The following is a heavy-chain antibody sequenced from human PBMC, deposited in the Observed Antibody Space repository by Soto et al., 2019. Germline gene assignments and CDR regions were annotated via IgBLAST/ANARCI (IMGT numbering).Heavy chain of an antibody. V-gene: IGHV4-61*08. D-gene: IGHD3-22*01. CDR3: AREGYSSGYYYYYGMDV. CDR2: IYYSGST. J-gene: IGHJ6*02. CDR1: GGSISSGGYY. Sequence: SETLSLTCTVSGGSISSGGYYWSWIRQPPGKGLEWIGYIYYSGSTNYNPSLKSRVTISVDTSKNQFSLKLSSVTAADTAVYYCAREGYSSGYYYYYGMDVWGQGTTVTVSS.